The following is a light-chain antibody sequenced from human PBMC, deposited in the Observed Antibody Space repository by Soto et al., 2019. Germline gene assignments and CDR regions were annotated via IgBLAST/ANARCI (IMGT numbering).Light chain of an antibody. J-gene: IGLJ3*02. V-gene: IGLV2-23*01. CDR3: CSFAGSGTWV. CDR1: SNNIGNYNL. CDR2: EAS. Sequence: QPVLTQPASVSGSPGQSITISCTGTSNNIGNYNLVSWYQQHPGKAPKFMIYEASKRPSGVSNRFSGSKSGNTASLTISGLQAEDEADYYCCSFAGSGTWVFGGGTKLTVL.